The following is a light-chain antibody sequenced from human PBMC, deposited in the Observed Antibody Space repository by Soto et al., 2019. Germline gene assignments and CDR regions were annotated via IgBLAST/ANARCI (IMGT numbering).Light chain of an antibody. V-gene: IGKV3-15*01. CDR2: GAS. J-gene: IGKJ4*01. Sequence: IVMTQSPAPLSVSPGERATLSCMAIQSVSSNLAWYQQKPGQAPRLLIYGASTRATGIPARFSGSGSGTDFTLTISSLEPEDFAVYYCQQRDNWSSVTFGGGTKVDIK. CDR1: QSVSSN. CDR3: QQRDNWSSVT.